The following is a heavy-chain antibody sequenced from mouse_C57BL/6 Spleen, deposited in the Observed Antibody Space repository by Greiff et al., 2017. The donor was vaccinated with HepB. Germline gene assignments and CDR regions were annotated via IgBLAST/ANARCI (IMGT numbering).Heavy chain of an antibody. D-gene: IGHD1-1*01. J-gene: IGHJ2*01. V-gene: IGHV1-55*01. CDR2: IYPGSGST. CDR3: ASYYYGSSLGKYYFDY. CDR1: GYTFTSYW. Sequence: QVQLQQPGAELVKPGASVKMSCKASGYTFTSYWITWVKQRPGQGLEWIGDIYPGSGSTNYNEKFKSKATLTVDTSSSTAYMQLSSLTSEDSAVYYCASYYYGSSLGKYYFDYWGQGTTLTVSS.